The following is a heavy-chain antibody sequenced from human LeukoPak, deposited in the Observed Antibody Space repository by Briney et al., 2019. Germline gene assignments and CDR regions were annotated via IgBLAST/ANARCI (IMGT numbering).Heavy chain of an antibody. Sequence: GGSLRLSCVASGRNLGSYWMHWVRQAPGKGLVWVARLSGDGTITRYADSVKGRFTISRDNSKNTVYLQLNSLRVEDTAVYFCARDPLVEMATREYWGRGTLVTVSS. CDR1: GRNLGSYW. CDR3: ARDPLVEMATREY. CDR2: LSGDGTIT. V-gene: IGHV3-74*01. J-gene: IGHJ4*02. D-gene: IGHD3-10*01.